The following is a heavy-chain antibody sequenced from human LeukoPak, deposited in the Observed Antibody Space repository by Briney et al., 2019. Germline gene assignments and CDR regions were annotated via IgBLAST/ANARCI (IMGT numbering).Heavy chain of an antibody. CDR1: GGSISSSSYF. CDR2: IYYSGST. J-gene: IGHJ4*02. V-gene: IGHV4-39*07. CDR3: ARVDSSGYHSDY. D-gene: IGHD3-22*01. Sequence: SETLSLTCTVSGGSISSSSYFWGWIRQPPGKGLEWIGTIYYSGSTQYNPSLKSRVTISVDTSKNQLSLKLSSVTAADTAVYYCARVDSSGYHSDYWGQGTLVTVSS.